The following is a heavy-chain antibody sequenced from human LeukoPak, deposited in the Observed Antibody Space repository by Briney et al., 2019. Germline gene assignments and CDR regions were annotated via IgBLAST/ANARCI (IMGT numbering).Heavy chain of an antibody. J-gene: IGHJ4*02. Sequence: GGSMRLSCAASGLAFSAYKMHWVRHAPRKGLVWDSRISTDGYTTDYADFVQGRFTASRDNTKNTWSLEMNSLRAEDTAVYYCVVGGSPGYWGQGTLVTVSS. CDR1: GLAFSAYK. D-gene: IGHD2-15*01. CDR2: ISTDGYTT. CDR3: VVGGSPGY. V-gene: IGHV3-74*01.